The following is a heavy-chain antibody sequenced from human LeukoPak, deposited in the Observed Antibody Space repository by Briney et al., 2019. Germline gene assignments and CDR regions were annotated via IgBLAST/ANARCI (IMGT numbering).Heavy chain of an antibody. CDR1: GGSIGTYY. V-gene: IGHV4-4*09. CDR3: ARDIGITGTTIFVY. J-gene: IGHJ4*02. D-gene: IGHD1-7*01. CDR2: IYVTGT. Sequence: SETLSLTCTVSGGSIGTYYWSWIRQAPGKGREWIGYIYVTGTTYNPSLQSRVTISVDRSRNQFFLNMSSVTAADTALYYCARDIGITGTTIFVYWGQGTPVTVS.